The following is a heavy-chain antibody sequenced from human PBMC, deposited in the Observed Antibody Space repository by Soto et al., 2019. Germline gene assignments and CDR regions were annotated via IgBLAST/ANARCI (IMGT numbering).Heavy chain of an antibody. CDR1: GYSFTNYW. CDR3: ARGGISLVRGYFDY. V-gene: IGHV5-51*01. Sequence: EVQLVQSGAEVKKPGEFLKISCKGSGYSFTNYWIGWARQMPGKGLEWMGIIYPGDSDTRYRPSFQGQVTMSADKSINTAYLQWSSLKASDTAMYYCARGGISLVRGYFDYWGQGTLVTVSS. D-gene: IGHD3-10*01. J-gene: IGHJ4*02. CDR2: IYPGDSDT.